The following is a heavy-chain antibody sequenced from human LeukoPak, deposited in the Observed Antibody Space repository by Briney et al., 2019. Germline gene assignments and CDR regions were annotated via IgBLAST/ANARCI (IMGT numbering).Heavy chain of an antibody. CDR2: INQDGSEK. CDR3: ARDVWVPDQH. CDR1: GFTFSAYW. Sequence: GGSLRLSCADSGFTFSAYWMSWVRQAPGKGLEWVANINQDGSEKYYVDSVKGRFTISRDNAKSSLYLQMNSLRAEDTAVYYCARDVWVPDQHWGQGTLVTVSS. V-gene: IGHV3-7*01. J-gene: IGHJ1*01. D-gene: IGHD1-1*01.